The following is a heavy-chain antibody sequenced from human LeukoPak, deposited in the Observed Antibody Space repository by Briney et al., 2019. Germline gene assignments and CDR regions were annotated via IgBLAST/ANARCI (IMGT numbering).Heavy chain of an antibody. CDR1: GFTFDSYG. CDR2: IYRNGGAT. Sequence: GGSLRLSCEASGFTFDSYGMSWVRHAPEKGLEGVSSIYRNGGATAYVDSVKGRFTISRDNAKNSLYLQMSSLRAEDTALYYCVRYDFWSGAKGGDYWGQGTLVTVSS. J-gene: IGHJ4*02. V-gene: IGHV3-20*04. D-gene: IGHD3-3*01. CDR3: VRYDFWSGAKGGDY.